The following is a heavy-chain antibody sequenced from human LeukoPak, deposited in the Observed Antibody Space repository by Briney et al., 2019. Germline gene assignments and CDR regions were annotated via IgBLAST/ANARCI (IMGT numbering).Heavy chain of an antibody. CDR2: IYSGGNT. CDR3: ARSLKEMATIRTFYFDY. J-gene: IGHJ4*02. V-gene: IGHV3-53*01. Sequence: GGSLRLSCASSRYTVRRNYMSWVRHAPGRGLEWGSVIYSGGNTYYADYVKGRFTISRDISKRTLYLQMNSLRAEDTAVYYCARSLKEMATIRTFYFDYWGQGTLVTVSS. D-gene: IGHD5-24*01. CDR1: RYTVRRNY.